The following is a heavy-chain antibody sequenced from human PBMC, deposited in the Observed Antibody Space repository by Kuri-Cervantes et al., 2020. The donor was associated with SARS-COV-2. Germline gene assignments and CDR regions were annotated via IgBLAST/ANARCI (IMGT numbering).Heavy chain of an antibody. CDR3: ARDEYYDSSGSLDY. V-gene: IGHV4-34*01. J-gene: IGHJ4*02. Sequence: SETLSLTCAVYGGSFSGYYWSWIRQPPGKGLEWIGEINHSGSTNYNPSLKSRVTVSVDTSKNQFSLKLSSVTAADTAVYYCARDEYYDSSGSLDYWGQGTLVTVSS. D-gene: IGHD3-22*01. CDR1: GGSFSGYY. CDR2: INHSGST.